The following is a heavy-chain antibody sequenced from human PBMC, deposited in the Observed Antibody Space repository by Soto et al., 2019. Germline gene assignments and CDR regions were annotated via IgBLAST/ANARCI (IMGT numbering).Heavy chain of an antibody. J-gene: IGHJ3*02. CDR3: ASLPVADVAFDI. V-gene: IGHV3-23*01. Sequence: GGSLRLSCAASGFTFSSYAMTWVRQAPGKGLEWVSTISGSGGTTYYADSVKGRFAISRDSSKNTLYLQMNSLRAEDTAVYYCASLPVADVAFDIWGQGTMVTVSS. D-gene: IGHD6-19*01. CDR1: GFTFSSYA. CDR2: ISGSGGTT.